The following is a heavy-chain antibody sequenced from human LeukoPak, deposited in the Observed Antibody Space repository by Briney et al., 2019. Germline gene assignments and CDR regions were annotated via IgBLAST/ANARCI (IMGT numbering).Heavy chain of an antibody. D-gene: IGHD1-26*01. CDR3: ARMSGSYWSGYFQH. CDR1: EITFNSYA. J-gene: IGHJ1*01. Sequence: GASLRHPCADPEITFNSYAMSWVRQALGKGLHSFSGISGNSRSTYHADSVKGRFTISKDNSKNTLYLQMNSLRVEDTAVYYCARMSGSYWSGYFQHWGQGTLVTVSS. V-gene: IGHV3-23*01. CDR2: ISGNSRST.